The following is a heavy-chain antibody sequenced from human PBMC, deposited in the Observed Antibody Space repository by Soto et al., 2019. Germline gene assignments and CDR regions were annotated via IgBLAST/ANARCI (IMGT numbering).Heavy chain of an antibody. J-gene: IGHJ6*02. Sequence: ASVKVSCKVSGYTLTELSMHWVRQAPGKGLEWMGGFDPEGGETIYAQKFQGRVTMTEDTSTDTAYMELSSLRSEDTAVYYCATGKLYPFYYYGMDVWGQGTTVTVSS. V-gene: IGHV1-24*01. CDR2: FDPEGGET. CDR1: GYTLTELS. CDR3: ATGKLYPFYYYGMDV. D-gene: IGHD2-15*01.